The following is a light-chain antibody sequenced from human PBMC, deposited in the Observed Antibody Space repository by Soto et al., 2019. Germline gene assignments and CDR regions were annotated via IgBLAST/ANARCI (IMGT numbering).Light chain of an antibody. V-gene: IGKV3-20*01. CDR2: GAS. CDR3: HQYGSSPWT. J-gene: IGKJ1*01. Sequence: EIVLTQSPGTLSLSPGERATLSCRASQSVSTNYLAWYQQKPGQAPRLLISGASSRATGIPDRFNGSGSGTDFTLTISRLEPEDFAVYHCHQYGSSPWTFGQGTKVEIK. CDR1: QSVSTNY.